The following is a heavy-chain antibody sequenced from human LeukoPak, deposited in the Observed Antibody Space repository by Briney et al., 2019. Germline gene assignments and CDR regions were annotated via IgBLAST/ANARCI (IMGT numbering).Heavy chain of an antibody. J-gene: IGHJ4*02. D-gene: IGHD3-10*01. CDR3: ARDRGITMVRAYFDY. CDR1: GITFSSYG. V-gene: IGHV3-23*01. CDR2: ISSTGGTT. Sequence: GGSLRLSCAASGITFSSYGMSWVRQAPGKGLEWVSSISSTGGTTYYADSVKGRFTISRDNSKNTLYLQMNSLRAEDTAVYYCARDRGITMVRAYFDYWGQGTLVTVSS.